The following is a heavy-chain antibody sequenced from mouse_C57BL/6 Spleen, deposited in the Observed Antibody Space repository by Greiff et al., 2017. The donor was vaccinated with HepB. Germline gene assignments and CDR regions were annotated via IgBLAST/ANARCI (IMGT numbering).Heavy chain of an antibody. J-gene: IGHJ1*03. CDR3: ASSTTVVAHWYFDV. CDR1: GYTFTSYW. D-gene: IGHD1-1*01. Sequence: QVQLQQPGAELVRPGSSVKLSCKASGYTFTSYWMDWVKQRPGQGLEWIGNIYPSDSETHYNQKFKDKATLTVDKSSSTAYMQLSSLTSEDSAVYYCASSTTVVAHWYFDVWGTGTTVTVSS. CDR2: IYPSDSET. V-gene: IGHV1-61*01.